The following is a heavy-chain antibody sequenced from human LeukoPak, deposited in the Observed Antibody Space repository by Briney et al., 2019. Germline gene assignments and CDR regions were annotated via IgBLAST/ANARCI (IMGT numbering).Heavy chain of an antibody. CDR1: GFTFSSYD. J-gene: IGHJ6*03. Sequence: PGGSLRLSCAASGFTFSSYDMHWVRQATGKGLEWVSAIGTAGDTYYPGSVKGRFTISRENAKNSLYLQMNSLRAGDTAAYYCAKDQYSSTSCKNYYYMDVWGKGTTVTVSS. CDR2: IGTAGDT. V-gene: IGHV3-13*01. D-gene: IGHD2-2*01. CDR3: AKDQYSSTSCKNYYYMDV.